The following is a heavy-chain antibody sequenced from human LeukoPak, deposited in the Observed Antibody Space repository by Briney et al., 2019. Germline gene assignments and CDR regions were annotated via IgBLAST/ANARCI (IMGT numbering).Heavy chain of an antibody. J-gene: IGHJ4*02. CDR1: GFTFSSYW. Sequence: QPGGSLRLSCAASGFTFSSYWKSWVRQAPGKGLEWVANIKQDGSEKYYVDSVRGRFTISRDNAKNSLYLQMNSLRAEDTAVYYCTRVRVVVPSAFDYCDFWGQGTPVTVSS. V-gene: IGHV3-7*01. CDR2: IKQDGSEK. CDR3: TRVRVVVPSAFDYCDF. D-gene: IGHD2-2*01.